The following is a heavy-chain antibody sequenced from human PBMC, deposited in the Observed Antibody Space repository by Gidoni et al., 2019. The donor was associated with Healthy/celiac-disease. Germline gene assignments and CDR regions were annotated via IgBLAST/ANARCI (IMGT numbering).Heavy chain of an antibody. V-gene: IGHV3-30*18. CDR3: AKDVARQWLVGPYWYFDL. J-gene: IGHJ2*01. D-gene: IGHD6-19*01. CDR2: IAYDGSNK. CDR1: AFTFSSYG. Sequence: QVQLVESGGGVVQPGRSLRLSCAASAFTFSSYGMHWVRQAPGKGLEWVAVIAYDGSNKYYADSVKGRFTISRDNSENTLYLQMNSLRAEDTAVYYCAKDVARQWLVGPYWYFDLWGRGTLVTVSS.